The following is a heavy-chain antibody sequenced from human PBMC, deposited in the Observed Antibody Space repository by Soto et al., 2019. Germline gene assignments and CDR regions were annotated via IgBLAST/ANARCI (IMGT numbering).Heavy chain of an antibody. CDR3: ATLATRLDY. CDR1: GFSISGYW. V-gene: IGHV3-74*01. D-gene: IGHD1-26*01. CDR2: INSDGSST. Sequence: EAQLVESGGGLVQPGGSLRLSCAASGFSISGYWMHWVRQTPGKAPVWVSRINSDGSSTSYADSVKGRFTISRDNARNTFYLQMNSLRAEDTAVYYCATLATRLDYWVQGTQVTVSS. J-gene: IGHJ4*02.